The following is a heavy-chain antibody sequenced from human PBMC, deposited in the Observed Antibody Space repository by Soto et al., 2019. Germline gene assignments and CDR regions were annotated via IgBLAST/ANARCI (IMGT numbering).Heavy chain of an antibody. J-gene: IGHJ4*02. CDR1: GGTFSSHA. D-gene: IGHD3-10*01. CDR3: ARDSGGSVSYSYHFDY. Sequence: ASVKVSFKASGGTFSSHALSWVRQAPGQGLEWMGGIIPIFGTVNYAQKFQGRVTITADESTNTAYMELSSLRSDDTAVYYCARDSGGSVSYSYHFDYWGQGALVTVSS. CDR2: IIPIFGTV. V-gene: IGHV1-69*13.